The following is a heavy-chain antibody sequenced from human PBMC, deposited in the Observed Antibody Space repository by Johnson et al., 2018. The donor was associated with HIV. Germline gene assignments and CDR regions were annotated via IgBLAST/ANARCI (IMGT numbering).Heavy chain of an antibody. V-gene: IGHV3-66*01. J-gene: IGHJ3*02. CDR1: GFTVISNY. CDR3: ARACRDGYTCDVFDI. D-gene: IGHD5-24*01. Sequence: VQLVESGGGVVQPGTSLRLSCAASGFTVISNYMTWVRQIPGKGLEWVSVIYSGGSTYYADSVKGRFTISRDNSKNTLYLQMKSLRADDTAVYYCARACRDGYTCDVFDIWGQGTMVTVSS. CDR2: IYSGGST.